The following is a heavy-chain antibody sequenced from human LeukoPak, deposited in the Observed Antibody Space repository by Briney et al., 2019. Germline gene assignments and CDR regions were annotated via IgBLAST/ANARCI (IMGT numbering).Heavy chain of an antibody. CDR2: IYSGGST. J-gene: IGHJ4*02. V-gene: IGHV3-53*01. D-gene: IGHD1/OR15-1a*01. Sequence: GGSLRLSCAASGFTVSSNDMSWVRQAPGKGLECISVIYSGGSTDYADSVKGRFTISRDNSKNTLYLQMNSMRADDTAVYYCARRTALEQYFDYWGQGTLVTVSS. CDR1: GFTVSSND. CDR3: ARRTALEQYFDY.